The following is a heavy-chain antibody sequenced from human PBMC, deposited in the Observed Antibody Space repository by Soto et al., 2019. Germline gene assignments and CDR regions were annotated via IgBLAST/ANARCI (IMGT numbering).Heavy chain of an antibody. CDR2: IAFDGISK. Sequence: HVRLVESGGGVVQPGRSLTLSCKASDFPLSNSGAHWVCQSPGKGLEGVALIAFDGISKYYADFASGRFTISRDNSKKTLHLQTNNLRPEDSGVYLCARDPPPIEDSAAVYYYGLDVWGPGAKGSVSS. V-gene: IGHV3-30-3*01. J-gene: IGHJ6*02. D-gene: IGHD1-26*01. CDR1: DFPLSNSG. CDR3: ARDPPPIEDSAAVYYYGLDV.